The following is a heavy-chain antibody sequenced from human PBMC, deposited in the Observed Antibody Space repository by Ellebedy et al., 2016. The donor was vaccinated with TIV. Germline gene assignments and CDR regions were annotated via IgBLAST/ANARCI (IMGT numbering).Heavy chain of an antibody. CDR1: GGTFSNYA. CDR3: ARDRDGGDKFDY. Sequence: AASVKVSCKASGGTFSNYAINWVRQAPGQGLEWMGAIIPVFGTANYAQKFQGRVTITADESTSTAYMELSSLRSEDTAVYYCARDRDGGDKFDYWGQGTQVTVSS. V-gene: IGHV1-69*13. D-gene: IGHD4-23*01. J-gene: IGHJ4*02. CDR2: IIPVFGTA.